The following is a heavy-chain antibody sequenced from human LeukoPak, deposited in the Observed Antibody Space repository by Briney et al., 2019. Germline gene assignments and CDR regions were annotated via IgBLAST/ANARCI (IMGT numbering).Heavy chain of an antibody. CDR3: ARNVGWYSHDT. J-gene: IGHJ5*02. Sequence: SETLSLTCTVSGDSLSAHYWSWIRQPPGKGLEWIGYIYGSGSTHYVPSFRSRATISEDTSKNQFSLQLTSVTAADTAVYYCARNVGWYSHDTWGQGTLVTVSS. D-gene: IGHD6-19*01. V-gene: IGHV4-59*08. CDR1: GDSLSAHY. CDR2: IYGSGST.